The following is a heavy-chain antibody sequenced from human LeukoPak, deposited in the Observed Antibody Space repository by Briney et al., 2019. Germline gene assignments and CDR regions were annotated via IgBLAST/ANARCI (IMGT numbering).Heavy chain of an antibody. Sequence: SETLSLTCAVYGGSFSGYYWSWIRQPPGKGLEWIGEINHSGSTNCNPSLKSRVTISVDTSKNQFSLKLSSVTAAGTAVYYCARGRIVVVPAASSYMDVWGKGTTVTVSS. CDR3: ARGRIVVVPAASSYMDV. V-gene: IGHV4-34*01. J-gene: IGHJ6*03. CDR2: INHSGST. CDR1: GGSFSGYY. D-gene: IGHD2-2*01.